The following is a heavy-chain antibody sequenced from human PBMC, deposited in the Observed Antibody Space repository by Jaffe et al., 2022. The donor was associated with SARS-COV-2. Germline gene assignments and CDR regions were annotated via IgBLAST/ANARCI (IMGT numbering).Heavy chain of an antibody. CDR1: GASINSSTSC. CDR3: ARHRATATDRSVDS. CDR2: LYYNGNP. J-gene: IGHJ4*02. D-gene: IGHD2-21*02. Sequence: QLQLQESGPRLVKPSETLSLTCTVSGASINSSTSCWVWIRQTPDKGLEHIGCLYYNGNPYYNPSLKSRVTLSVDTSRDQFSLKLSSVTAADTGVYYCARHRATATDRSVDSWGQGTLVTVSS. V-gene: IGHV4-39*01.